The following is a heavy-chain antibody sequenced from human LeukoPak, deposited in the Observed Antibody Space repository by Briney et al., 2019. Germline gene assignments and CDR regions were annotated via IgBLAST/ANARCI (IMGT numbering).Heavy chain of an antibody. CDR3: ARESPDYRNSGHLWSAP. V-gene: IGHV4-31*03. D-gene: IGHD4-11*01. Sequence: SQTLSLTCTVSGGSISSGGYYWSWIRQHPGKGLEWIGYIYYSGNTYYNPSLKSRVTISLDTSKNQFSLKLSSVTAADTAVYYCARESPDYRNSGHLWSAPGAQGPLATVSS. J-gene: IGHJ5*02. CDR1: GGSISSGGYY. CDR2: IYYSGNT.